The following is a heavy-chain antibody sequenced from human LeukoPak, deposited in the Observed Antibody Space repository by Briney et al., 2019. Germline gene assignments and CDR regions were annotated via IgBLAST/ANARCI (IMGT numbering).Heavy chain of an antibody. J-gene: IGHJ6*03. V-gene: IGHV1-2*02. CDR3: ARDGESSASYNMDV. Sequence: ASVKVSCKASGHTFTAYYMHWVRQAPGQGLEWMGWINPNSGGTNYAQKFQGRVTMTRDTSISTAYMELSRLRSDDTAVYYCARDGESSASYNMDVWGKGTTVTVSS. CDR2: INPNSGGT. CDR1: GHTFTAYY. D-gene: IGHD2-2*01.